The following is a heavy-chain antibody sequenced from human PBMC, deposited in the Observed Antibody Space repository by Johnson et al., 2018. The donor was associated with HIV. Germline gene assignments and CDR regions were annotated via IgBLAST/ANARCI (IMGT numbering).Heavy chain of an antibody. CDR3: AREGSSSSDDAFDI. Sequence: VQLVESGGGLVKPGGSLRLSCAASGFTFSNAWMSWVRQAPGKGLEWVGRIKSKTDGGTTDYAAPVTGRFAISRDASKNTLYLQMNSLRSEDTAVYYCAREGSSSSDDAFDIWGQVTMVTVSS. CDR2: IKSKTDGGTT. V-gene: IGHV3-15*05. CDR1: GFTFSNAW. J-gene: IGHJ3*02. D-gene: IGHD6-6*01.